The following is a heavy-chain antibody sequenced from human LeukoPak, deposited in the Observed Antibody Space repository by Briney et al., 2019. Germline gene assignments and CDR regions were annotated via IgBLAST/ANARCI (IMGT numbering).Heavy chain of an antibody. D-gene: IGHD3-3*01. V-gene: IGHV1-18*01. Sequence: ASVKVSCKASGYTFTSYGISWVRQAPGQGLEWMGWISAYNGNTNYAQKLQGRVTMTTDTSTSTAYMELRSLRSDDTAVYYCARVWLFRGRVLEWRHGMDVWGQGTTVTVSS. CDR1: GYTFTSYG. CDR3: ARVWLFRGRVLEWRHGMDV. CDR2: ISAYNGNT. J-gene: IGHJ6*02.